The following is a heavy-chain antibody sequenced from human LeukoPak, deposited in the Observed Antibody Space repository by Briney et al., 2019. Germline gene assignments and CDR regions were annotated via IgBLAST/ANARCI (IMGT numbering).Heavy chain of an antibody. CDR1: GFTFSSYW. V-gene: IGHV3-7*01. D-gene: IGHD3-10*01. Sequence: GGSLRLSCAASGFTFSSYWMSWVRQAPGKGLEWVANIKQDGSEKYYVDSVKGRFTISRDNAKNSLYLQMNSLRVEDTAVYYCARVRGSKSMDVWGQGTTVTVSS. J-gene: IGHJ6*02. CDR2: IKQDGSEK. CDR3: ARVRGSKSMDV.